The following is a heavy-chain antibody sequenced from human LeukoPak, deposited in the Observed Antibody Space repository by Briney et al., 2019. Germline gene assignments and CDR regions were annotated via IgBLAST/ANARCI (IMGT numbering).Heavy chain of an antibody. CDR3: ARGGSGYWYYYYYYMDV. CDR2: IYYSGST. D-gene: IGHD3-3*01. V-gene: IGHV4-39*01. Sequence: SETLSLTCTVSGGSISSSSYYWGWIRQPPGKGLEWIGSIYYSGSTYYNPSLKSRVTISVDTSKNQFSLKLSSVTAADTAVYYCARGGSGYWYYYYYYMDVWGKGTTVTVSS. CDR1: GGSISSSSYY. J-gene: IGHJ6*03.